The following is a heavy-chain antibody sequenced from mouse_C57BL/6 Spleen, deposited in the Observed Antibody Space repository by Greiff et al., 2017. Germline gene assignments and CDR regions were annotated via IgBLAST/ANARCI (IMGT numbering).Heavy chain of an antibody. CDR3: ANCGSSYAWFAY. V-gene: IGHV1-26*01. CDR2: INPNNGGT. J-gene: IGHJ3*01. Sequence: EVQLQQSGPELVKPGASVKISCKASGYTFTDYYMNWVKQSHGKSLEWIGDINPNNGGTSYNQKFKGKATLTVDKSSSTAYMELRSLTSEDSAVYYCANCGSSYAWFAYWGQGTLVTVSA. D-gene: IGHD1-1*01. CDR1: GYTFTDYY.